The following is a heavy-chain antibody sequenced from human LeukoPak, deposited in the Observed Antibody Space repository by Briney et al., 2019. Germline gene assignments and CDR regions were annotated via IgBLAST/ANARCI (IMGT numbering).Heavy chain of an antibody. CDR3: AKPGGYSGLKVDFDY. CDR1: GFTVSSTY. CDR2: TYSGGST. J-gene: IGHJ4*02. D-gene: IGHD5-12*01. V-gene: IGHV3-66*04. Sequence: GGSLRLSCLASGFTVSSTYMSWVRQAPGKGLEWVSVTYSGGSTYYADSVKGRCTISRDNSKNTLYLQMNSLRGEDTAVYYCAKPGGYSGLKVDFDYWGQGTLVTVSS.